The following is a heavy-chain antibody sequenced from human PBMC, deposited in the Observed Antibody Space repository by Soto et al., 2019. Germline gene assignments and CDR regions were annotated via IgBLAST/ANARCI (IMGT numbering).Heavy chain of an antibody. CDR2: IEEGASGT. Sequence: EVQLLESGGGLVQPGGSLRLSCAASGFRFDLYYMVWVRQAPGKGLECVASIEEGASGTHYADSVRGRFTISRDDSKNTLLLQMDNLRAEDTAKYSCATDYGENGGGAFDLWGPGTTVTVS. V-gene: IGHV3-23*03. J-gene: IGHJ6*02. D-gene: IGHD4-17*01. CDR1: GFRFDLYY. CDR3: ATDYGENGGGAFDL.